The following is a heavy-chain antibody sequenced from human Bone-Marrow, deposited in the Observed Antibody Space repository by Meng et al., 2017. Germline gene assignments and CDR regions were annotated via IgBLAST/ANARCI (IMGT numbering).Heavy chain of an antibody. CDR3: ARGQLIPRN. V-gene: IGHV4-34*01. CDR1: GASLNGYY. Sequence: QVRLQQWGAGLLKPSETLSLTCDVSGASLNGYYWTWIRQPPGKGLEWIGEINHSGSPDYNTSLKSRVTISVDTSKNQFSLKLSSVTAADTAVYYCARGQLIPRNWGQGTLVTVSS. D-gene: IGHD2-2*02. CDR2: INHSGSP. J-gene: IGHJ4*02.